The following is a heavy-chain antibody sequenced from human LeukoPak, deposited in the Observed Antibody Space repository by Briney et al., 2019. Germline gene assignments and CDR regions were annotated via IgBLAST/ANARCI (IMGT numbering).Heavy chain of an antibody. CDR2: ISSSNSYI. CDR3: ATGGVGATSPLFIDY. CDR1: GFTFSSYS. D-gene: IGHD1-26*01. J-gene: IGHJ4*02. Sequence: GGSLRLSCAASGFTFSSYSMNWVRQAPGKGLEWASFISSSNSYIYYADSMKGRFTISRDNAKNSLFLQMNSLRAEDTAVYYCATGGVGATSPLFIDYWGQGTLVTVSS. V-gene: IGHV3-21*01.